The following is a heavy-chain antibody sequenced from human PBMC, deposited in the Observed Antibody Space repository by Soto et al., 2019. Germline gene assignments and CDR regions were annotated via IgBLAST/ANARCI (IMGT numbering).Heavy chain of an antibody. CDR1: GFTFSGYS. D-gene: IGHD1-26*01. V-gene: IGHV3-48*02. CDR2: ISSSSSTM. J-gene: IGHJ4*02. CDR3: ARDSTDADSGSYSGDY. Sequence: GGSLRLSCGASGFTFSGYSMNWVRQAPGKGLEWVSYISSSSSTMYYADSVKGRFTISRDNAKNSLFLHMNSLRDEDTAVYYCARDSTDADSGSYSGDYWGQGTLVTVSS.